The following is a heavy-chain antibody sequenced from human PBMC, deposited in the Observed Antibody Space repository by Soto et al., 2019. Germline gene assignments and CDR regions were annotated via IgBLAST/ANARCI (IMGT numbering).Heavy chain of an antibody. Sequence: GGSLRLSCAASGFTFSSYAMSWVRQAPGKGLEWVSAISGRGGSTYYADSVKGRFTISRDNSKNTLYLQMNSLRAEDTAVYYCAKDDCYDSSGSYVYWGQGTLVTVSS. CDR2: ISGRGGST. J-gene: IGHJ4*02. V-gene: IGHV3-23*01. CDR1: GFTFSSYA. D-gene: IGHD3-22*01. CDR3: AKDDCYDSSGSYVY.